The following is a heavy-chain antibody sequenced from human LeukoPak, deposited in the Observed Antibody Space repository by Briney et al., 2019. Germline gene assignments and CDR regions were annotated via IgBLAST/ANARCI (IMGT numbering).Heavy chain of an antibody. CDR2: GYDRGNT. V-gene: IGHV4-4*07. D-gene: IGHD2-2*01. CDR3: ARAFRAGTSWSRSYYFDF. CDR1: GASGSTFD. Sequence: SEALSLSCRVSGASGSTFDCIAIRQPPGKGLQFLGRGYDRGNTNYNPSLKSRVTMSLDTSKNQFSLKLTSVTAADTAVYYCARAFRAGTSWSRSYYFDFWGQGALVTVSS. J-gene: IGHJ4*02.